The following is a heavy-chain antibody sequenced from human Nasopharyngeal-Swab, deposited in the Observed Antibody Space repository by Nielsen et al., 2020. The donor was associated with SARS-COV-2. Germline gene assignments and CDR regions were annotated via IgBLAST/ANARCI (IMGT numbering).Heavy chain of an antibody. CDR3: ARSVPAALFDY. Sequence: SETLSLTCTVSGGSISSSYWRWIRQPAGKGLEWIGRIYTSGSTNYNPSLKSRVTMSVDTSKNQFSLKLSPVTAADTAVYYCARSVPAALFDYWGQGTLVTVSS. J-gene: IGHJ4*02. CDR1: GGSISSSY. V-gene: IGHV4-4*07. D-gene: IGHD2-2*01. CDR2: IYTSGST.